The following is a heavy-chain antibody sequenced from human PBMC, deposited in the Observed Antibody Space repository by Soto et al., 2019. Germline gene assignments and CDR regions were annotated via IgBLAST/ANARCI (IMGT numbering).Heavy chain of an antibody. CDR2: IYYSWST. CDR1: GGSISGGDYY. CDR3: ARAPVGLDTISYFDY. D-gene: IGHD3-3*01. J-gene: IGHJ4*02. Sequence: SETLSLTCTVSGGSISGGDYYWSWIRQAPGKGLEWIGYIYYSWSTYYNPSLKSRVSMSLDTSKNQFSLKLNSVTAADTAVYYCARAPVGLDTISYFDYWGQGKMVTVYS. V-gene: IGHV4-30-4*01.